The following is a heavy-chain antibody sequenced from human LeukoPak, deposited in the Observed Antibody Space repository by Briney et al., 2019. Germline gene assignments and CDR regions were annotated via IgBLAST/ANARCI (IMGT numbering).Heavy chain of an antibody. CDR3: AKDVWDDFWSGYYPEYFQH. CDR1: GFTFSTYE. V-gene: IGHV3-23*01. D-gene: IGHD3-3*01. Sequence: GGSLRLSCAPSGFTFSTYEMNWVRQAPGKGLEWVSAISGSGGSTYYADSVKGRFTISRDNSKNTLYLQMNSLRAEDTAVYYCAKDVWDDFWSGYYPEYFQHWGQGTLVTVSS. J-gene: IGHJ1*01. CDR2: ISGSGGST.